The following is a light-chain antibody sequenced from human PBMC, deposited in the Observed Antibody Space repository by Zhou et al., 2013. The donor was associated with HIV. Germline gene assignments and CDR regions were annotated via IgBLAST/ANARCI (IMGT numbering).Light chain of an antibody. CDR1: QSVGTY. CDR3: QQSYNTPLT. J-gene: IGKJ4*01. Sequence: EIVLTQSPATLSLSPGESATLSCRASQSVGTYLAWYQQKPGQAPRLLIYDASNRATGIPARFSGSGSGTDFTLTISSLQPEDFATYFCQQSYNTPLTFGGGTKVEIK. CDR2: DAS. V-gene: IGKV3-11*01.